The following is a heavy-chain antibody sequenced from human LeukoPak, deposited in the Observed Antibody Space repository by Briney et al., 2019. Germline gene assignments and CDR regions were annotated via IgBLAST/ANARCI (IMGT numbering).Heavy chain of an antibody. CDR2: IIPIFGTA. V-gene: IGHV1-69*05. CDR3: ARDVVDTAMVHEGVYYYYYMDV. D-gene: IGHD5-18*01. CDR1: GGTFSSYA. J-gene: IGHJ6*03. Sequence: SVKVACKASGGTFSSYAISWVRQAPGQGLEWMGGIIPIFGTANYAQKFQGRVTITTDESTSTAYMELSSLRSEDTAVYYCARDVVDTAMVHEGVYYYYYMDVWGKGTTVTVSS.